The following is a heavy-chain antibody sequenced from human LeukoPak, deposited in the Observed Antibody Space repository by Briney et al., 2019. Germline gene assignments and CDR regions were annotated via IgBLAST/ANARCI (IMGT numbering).Heavy chain of an antibody. CDR3: ARGRGSIAAAGNDY. CDR2: IYHSGST. J-gene: IGHJ4*02. D-gene: IGHD6-13*01. Sequence: SESLSLTCAVSGGSISSSNWWSWVRQPPGKGLEWIGEIYHSGSTNYNPSLKSRVTISVDKSKNQFSLKLSSVTAADTAVYYSARGRGSIAAAGNDYWGQGTLVTVSS. V-gene: IGHV4-4*02. CDR1: GGSISSSNW.